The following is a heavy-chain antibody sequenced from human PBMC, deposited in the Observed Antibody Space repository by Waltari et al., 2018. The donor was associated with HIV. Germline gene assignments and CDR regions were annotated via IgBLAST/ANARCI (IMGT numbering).Heavy chain of an antibody. D-gene: IGHD3-16*02. CDR3: AKELDYELSSTGWYLDL. J-gene: IGHJ2*01. CDR2: IQSDGTNI. CDR1: GFTFNAYG. Sequence: QVQLVESGGGVVQPGGSLRLSCAASGFTFNAYGMHWFRQAPGKGLEWVTFIQSDGTNIHYADSVKGRFTVSRDNPKDTLYVQMNNLRPEDTAVYYCAKELDYELSSTGWYLDLWGRGTLVTVSS. V-gene: IGHV3-30*02.